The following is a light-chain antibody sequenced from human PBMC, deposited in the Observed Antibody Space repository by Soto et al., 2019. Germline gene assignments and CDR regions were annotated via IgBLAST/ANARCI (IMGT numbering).Light chain of an antibody. V-gene: IGLV2-14*01. Sequence: QSVLTQPASVSGSPGQSITISCTGTNSDVGGYNYVSWYQQHPGKAPKLMIYEVSYRPSGVSNRFSGSKSGNTASLTISGLQAEDEADYYYSSYTSSSTYVFGTGTKVTVL. CDR2: EVS. CDR3: SSYTSSSTYV. J-gene: IGLJ1*01. CDR1: NSDVGGYNY.